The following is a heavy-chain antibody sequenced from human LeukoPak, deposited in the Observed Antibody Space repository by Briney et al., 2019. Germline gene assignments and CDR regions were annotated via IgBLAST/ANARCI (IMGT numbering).Heavy chain of an antibody. V-gene: IGHV1-69*04. J-gene: IGHJ4*02. CDR3: ARAEGSSGTFDY. CDR1: GGTFSSYA. D-gene: IGHD3-22*01. Sequence: SVKVSCKASGGTFSSYAISWVRQAPGQGLEWMGRIIPIFGIANYAQKFQGRVTITADKSTSTAYMELSSLRSEDTAVHYCARAEGSSGTFDYWGQGTLVTVSS. CDR2: IIPIFGIA.